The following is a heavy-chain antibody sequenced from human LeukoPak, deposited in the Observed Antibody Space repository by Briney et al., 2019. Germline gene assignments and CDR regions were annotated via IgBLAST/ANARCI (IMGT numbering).Heavy chain of an antibody. Sequence: SETLSLTCTVSGGSISSYYWSWIRQPPGKGLEWIGYIYYSGSTNYNPSLKSRVTISVDTSKNQFSLKLSSVTAADTAVYYCARKKPTYYYGSGFDYWGEGTLVTVSS. CDR3: ARKKPTYYYGSGFDY. J-gene: IGHJ4*02. CDR1: GGSISSYY. CDR2: IYYSGST. V-gene: IGHV4-59*01. D-gene: IGHD3-10*01.